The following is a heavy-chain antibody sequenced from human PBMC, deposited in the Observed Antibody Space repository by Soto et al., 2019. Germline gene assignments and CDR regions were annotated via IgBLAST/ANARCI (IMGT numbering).Heavy chain of an antibody. CDR1: GGSFSGYY. CDR2: INHSGST. J-gene: IGHJ6*03. Sequence: PSETLSLTCAVYGGSFSGYYWSWIRQPPGKGLEWIGEINHSGSTNYNPSLKSRVTISVDTSKNQFSLKLSSVTAADTAVYYCARGSITIFGVGSPHYYYYMDVWGKGTTVTVSS. CDR3: ARGSITIFGVGSPHYYYYMDV. D-gene: IGHD3-3*01. V-gene: IGHV4-34*01.